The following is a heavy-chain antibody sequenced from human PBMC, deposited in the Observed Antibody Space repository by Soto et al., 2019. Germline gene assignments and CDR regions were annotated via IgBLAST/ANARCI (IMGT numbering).Heavy chain of an antibody. CDR2: IVVGSGNT. CDR3: AAERYCSGGSCYSDAFDI. V-gene: IGHV1-58*02. CDR1: GFTFTSSA. D-gene: IGHD2-15*01. J-gene: IGHJ3*02. Sequence: SVKVSCKASGFTFTSSAMQWVRQARGQRLEWIGWIVVGSGNTNYAQKFQERVTITRDMSTSTAYMELSSLRSEDTAVYYCAAERYCSGGSCYSDAFDIWGQGTMVTVSS.